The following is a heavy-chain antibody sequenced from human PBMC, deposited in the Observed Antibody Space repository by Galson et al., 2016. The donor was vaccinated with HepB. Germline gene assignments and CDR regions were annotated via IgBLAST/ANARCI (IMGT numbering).Heavy chain of an antibody. CDR2: MSGSADRT. CDR3: AKNDFWSGYPPYFYYGMDV. V-gene: IGHV3-23*01. CDR1: GFSFSIYA. Sequence: SLRLSCAASGFSFSIYAFHWVRQAPGKGLEWVSAMSGSADRTSYAVSVEGRFTISRDNSRNTLYLEMHSLRAEDTALYYCAKNDFWSGYPPYFYYGMDVWGQGTPVTVSS. D-gene: IGHD3-3*01. J-gene: IGHJ6*02.